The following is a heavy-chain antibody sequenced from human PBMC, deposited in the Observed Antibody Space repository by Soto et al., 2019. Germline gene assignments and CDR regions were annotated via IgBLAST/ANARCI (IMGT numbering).Heavy chain of an antibody. D-gene: IGHD3-10*01. Sequence: PGGSLRLSCAASEFTVSSDYMNWVRQAPGKGLEWVSVIYSGGSTYYADSVKGRFTVSRDNSKNTLDLQMNSLRAEDTAIYYCARHNGSGSFFHWGQGTLVTVSS. CDR1: EFTVSSDY. CDR3: ARHNGSGSFFH. V-gene: IGHV3-66*04. CDR2: IYSGGST. J-gene: IGHJ4*02.